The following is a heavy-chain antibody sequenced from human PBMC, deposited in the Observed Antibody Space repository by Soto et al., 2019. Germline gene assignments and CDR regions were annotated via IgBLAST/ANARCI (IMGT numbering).Heavy chain of an antibody. V-gene: IGHV1-2*02. CDR2: INPKSDDT. J-gene: IGHJ5*02. D-gene: IGHD4-4*01. CDR3: ARKHSLDYIRWGLDP. Sequence: ASVKVSCKASGYPFSDNQIHWLRRAPGQGLEWMGRINPKSDDTNYAQKFQGGVTMTRDTSIDTAYLELTGLTSDDTATYYCARKHSLDYIRWGLDPWGQGTRVTVSS. CDR1: GYPFSDNQ.